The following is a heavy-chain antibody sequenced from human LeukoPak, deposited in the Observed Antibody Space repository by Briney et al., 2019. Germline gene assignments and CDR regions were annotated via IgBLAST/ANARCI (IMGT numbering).Heavy chain of an antibody. CDR3: ARVFRGAVTSNWFDP. CDR1: GVSINGYY. V-gene: IGHV4-59*01. Sequence: SETLSLTCTVSGVSINGYYWTWIRQPPRKGLEWIGYISDSGSTNYNPSLKSRLTMSVDSSNSDFSLRLNSVTAADTAVYYCARVFRGAVTSNWFDPWGQGTLVTVSS. J-gene: IGHJ5*02. CDR2: ISDSGST. D-gene: IGHD4-17*01.